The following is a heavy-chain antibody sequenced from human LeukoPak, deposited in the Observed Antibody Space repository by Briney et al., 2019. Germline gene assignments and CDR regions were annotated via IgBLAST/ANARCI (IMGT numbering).Heavy chain of an antibody. V-gene: IGHV3-30*18. CDR1: GFTFSSYG. Sequence: GGSLRLSCAASGFTFSSYGMHWVRQAPGKGLEWVAVISYDGSNKYYADSVKGRFTISRDNSKNTLYLQMNSLRAEDTAVYYCAKEEQWELFTRPDDYWGQGTLVTVSS. D-gene: IGHD1-26*01. CDR2: ISYDGSNK. J-gene: IGHJ4*02. CDR3: AKEEQWELFTRPDDY.